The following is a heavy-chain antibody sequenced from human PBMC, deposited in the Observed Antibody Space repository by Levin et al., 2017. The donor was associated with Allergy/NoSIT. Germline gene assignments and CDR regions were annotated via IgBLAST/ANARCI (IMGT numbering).Heavy chain of an antibody. CDR1: GFSLSTSGMC. D-gene: IGHD4-17*01. Sequence: QTLSLTCTFSGFSLSTSGMCVSWIRQPPGKALEWLALIDWDDDKYYSTSLKTRLTISKDTSKNQVVLTMTNMDPVDTATYYCARTLWYDYGDYVRGAFSGNWYFDLWGRGTLVTVSS. J-gene: IGHJ2*01. V-gene: IGHV2-70*01. CDR3: ARTLWYDYGDYVRGAFSGNWYFDL. CDR2: IDWDDDK.